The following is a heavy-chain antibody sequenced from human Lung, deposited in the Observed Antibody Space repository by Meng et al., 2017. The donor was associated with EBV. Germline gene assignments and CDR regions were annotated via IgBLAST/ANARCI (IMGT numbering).Heavy chain of an antibody. CDR3: ARGTTYGSGGSSIRSLDY. CDR2: IDYSGST. D-gene: IGHD3-10*01. Sequence: QVQVQEAGPGLVQPSETLSPHCTVSGDSVSSVPYYWSWIRQPPGKGLEWIGYIDYSGSTSYNPSLNSRVTISVDTSKNYFSLKVSSVTAADTAVYYCARGTTYGSGGSSIRSLDYWGQGTLVTVSS. J-gene: IGHJ4*02. CDR1: GDSVSSVPYY. V-gene: IGHV4-61*03.